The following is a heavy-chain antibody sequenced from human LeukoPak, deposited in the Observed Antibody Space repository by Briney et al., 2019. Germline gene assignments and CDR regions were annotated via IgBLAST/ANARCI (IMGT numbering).Heavy chain of an antibody. J-gene: IGHJ4*02. Sequence: PGGSLRLSCAASGFTFSSYGMHWVRQAPGKGLGWVAVIWYDGSNKYYADSVKGRFTISRDNSKNTLYLQMNSLRAEDTAVYYCARGPPYDYVWVDYWGQGTLVTVSS. V-gene: IGHV3-33*01. CDR1: GFTFSSYG. D-gene: IGHD3-16*01. CDR3: ARGPPYDYVWVDY. CDR2: IWYDGSNK.